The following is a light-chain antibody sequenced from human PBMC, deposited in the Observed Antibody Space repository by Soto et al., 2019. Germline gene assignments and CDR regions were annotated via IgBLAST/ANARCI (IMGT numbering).Light chain of an antibody. CDR2: GAS. CDR1: QSVSSSY. Sequence: EIVLTQSPGTLSLSPGERATLSCRASQSVSSSYLAWYQQKPGQAPRLLIYGASSRATGIPARFSGSGSGTDFTLTISRLEPEDFAVYYCDQYGSSPYTFGQGTKLEIK. V-gene: IGKV3-20*01. CDR3: DQYGSSPYT. J-gene: IGKJ2*01.